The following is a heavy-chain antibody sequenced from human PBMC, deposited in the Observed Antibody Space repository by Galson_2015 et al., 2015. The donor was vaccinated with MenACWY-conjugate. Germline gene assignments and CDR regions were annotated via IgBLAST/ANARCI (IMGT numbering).Heavy chain of an antibody. Sequence: SVKVSCKASGYSFSNYGISWVRQAPGQALEWMGWISPYNGNTNYVQKLQGRVTMTTDTSTRTAYMELRSLRSDDTAVYYCARGGGTETPVGYYYGMDVWGQGTTVTVSS. V-gene: IGHV1-18*01. CDR1: GYSFSNYG. D-gene: IGHD4-11*01. J-gene: IGHJ6*02. CDR3: ARGGGTETPVGYYYGMDV. CDR2: ISPYNGNT.